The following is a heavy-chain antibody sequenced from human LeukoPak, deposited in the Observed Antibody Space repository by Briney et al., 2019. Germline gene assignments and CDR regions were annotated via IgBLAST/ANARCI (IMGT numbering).Heavy chain of an antibody. J-gene: IGHJ4*02. D-gene: IGHD3-10*01. Sequence: SETLSLTCTVSGGSISSYYWSWIRQPPGKGLEWIGYIYYSGSTNYNPSLKSRVTISVDTSKNQFSLKLSPVTAADTAVYYCAKSDGSGSYFDSWCQGTLVTVSS. CDR3: AKSDGSGSYFDS. V-gene: IGHV4-59*01. CDR1: GGSISSYY. CDR2: IYYSGST.